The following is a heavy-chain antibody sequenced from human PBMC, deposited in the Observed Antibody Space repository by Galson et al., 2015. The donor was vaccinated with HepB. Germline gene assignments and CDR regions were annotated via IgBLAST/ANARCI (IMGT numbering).Heavy chain of an antibody. CDR2: INPYDGNT. V-gene: IGHV1-18*01. CDR1: GYTFTSDA. Sequence: SVKVSCKASGYTFTSDAMNWVRQAPGQGLEWMGRINPYDGNTNYVQRLQGRVAMTTDTSTTTAYMELRSLRSDDTAVYYCARLGAAAGFLDYWGQGTLVTVSS. J-gene: IGHJ4*02. CDR3: ARLGAAAGFLDY. D-gene: IGHD6-25*01.